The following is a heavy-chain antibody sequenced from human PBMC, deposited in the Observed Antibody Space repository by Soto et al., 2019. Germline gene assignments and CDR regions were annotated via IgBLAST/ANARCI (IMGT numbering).Heavy chain of an antibody. CDR1: GFTFSSYS. J-gene: IGHJ4*02. D-gene: IGHD3-3*01. V-gene: IGHV3-48*01. Sequence: GGSLRLSCAASGFTFSSYSMNWVRQAPGKGLEWASYISSSSSTIYYADSVKGRFTISRDNAKNSLYLQMNSLRAEDTAVYYCARDAPQYEDFWSGYYDNCGQRNLVTVSS. CDR3: ARDAPQYEDFWSGYYDN. CDR2: ISSSSSTI.